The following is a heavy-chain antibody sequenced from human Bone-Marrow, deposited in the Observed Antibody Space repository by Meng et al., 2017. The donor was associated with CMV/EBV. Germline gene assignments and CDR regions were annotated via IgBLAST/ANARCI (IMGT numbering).Heavy chain of an antibody. CDR3: ARGLDI. CDR2: INHSGST. Sequence: SETLSLTCAVYGGSFSGYYWSWSRQPPGKGLEWIGEINHSGSTNYNPSLKSRVTISVDTSKNQFSLKLSSVTAADTAVYYCARGLDIWGQGNRVTVAS. V-gene: IGHV4-34*01. J-gene: IGHJ4*02. D-gene: IGHD2-2*03. CDR1: GGSFSGYY.